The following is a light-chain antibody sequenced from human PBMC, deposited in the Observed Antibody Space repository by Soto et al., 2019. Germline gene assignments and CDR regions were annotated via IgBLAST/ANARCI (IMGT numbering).Light chain of an antibody. CDR3: KQNGRYPLFT. J-gene: IGKJ3*01. Sequence: EIVLTQSPGTLSLSPGERATLSCRASQSVSSSYLAWYQQKPGQAPRLLIYGASSRATGIPDRFSGSGSGKDFPLTISRLEPEDFAVYYCKQNGRYPLFTFGPGTKVDIK. CDR2: GAS. V-gene: IGKV3-20*01. CDR1: QSVSSSY.